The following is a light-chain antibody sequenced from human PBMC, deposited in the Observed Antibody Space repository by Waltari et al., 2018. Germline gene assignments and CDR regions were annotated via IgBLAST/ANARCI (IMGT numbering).Light chain of an antibody. V-gene: IGKV1D-16*01. CDR2: GAS. CDR3: QQYKSYPIT. J-gene: IGKJ4*01. CDR1: QDINIR. Sequence: DIQMTQSPSSLSASVGDRVTITCLASQDINIRLAWYQQKPERAPKSLIYGASSLQSGVPSRFSGSGSGTEFTLTISSLQPEDFATYYCQQYKSYPITCGGGTKVDIK.